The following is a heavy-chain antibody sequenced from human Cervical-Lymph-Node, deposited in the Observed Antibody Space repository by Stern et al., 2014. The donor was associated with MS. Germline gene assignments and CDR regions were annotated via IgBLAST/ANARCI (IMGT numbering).Heavy chain of an antibody. CDR1: GGTFSAYA. D-gene: IGHD2-15*01. CDR3: ARSEHIVAVVAAEHFCHAMAV. V-gene: IGHV1-69*01. Sequence: QVQLVQSGAEVRKPGSSVKVSCKASGGTFSAYAISWVRQAPGKGLEWIGGIITVFGAPNYAPRFQGRVTITADESTTTVYMELSSLTSDDTAVYYCARSEHIVAVVAAEHFCHAMAVWGQGTTVTVSS. CDR2: IITVFGAP. J-gene: IGHJ6*02.